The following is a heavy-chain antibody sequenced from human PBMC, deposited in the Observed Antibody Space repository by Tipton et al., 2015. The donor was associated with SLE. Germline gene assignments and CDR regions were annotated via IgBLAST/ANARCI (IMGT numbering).Heavy chain of an antibody. CDR1: GYTFTGYY. V-gene: IGHV1-2*02. Sequence: QSGAEVKKPGASVKVSCKASGYTFTGYYMHWVRQAPGQGLEWMGWINPNSGGTNYAQKFQGRVTMNRDTSISTAYMELSRLRSDDTAVYYCARGKEIYRFFYYGMDVWGQGTTVTVSS. CDR3: ARGKEIYRFFYYGMDV. D-gene: IGHD2-2*02. CDR2: INPNSGGT. J-gene: IGHJ6*02.